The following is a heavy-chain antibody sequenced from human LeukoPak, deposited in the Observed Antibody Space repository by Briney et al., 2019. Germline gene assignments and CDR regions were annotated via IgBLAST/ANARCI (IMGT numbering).Heavy chain of an antibody. D-gene: IGHD5-24*01. V-gene: IGHV3-23*01. CDR2: ISGSGGST. J-gene: IGHJ4*02. CDR1: GFTFSSYA. Sequence: GGSLRLSCAASGFTFSSYAMSWVRQAPGKGLEWVSAISGSGGSTYYADSVKGRFTISTDNFKHTLYLQMNSLRAEDTAVYYCAKGGLQSPFDYWGQGTLVTVSS. CDR3: AKGGLQSPFDY.